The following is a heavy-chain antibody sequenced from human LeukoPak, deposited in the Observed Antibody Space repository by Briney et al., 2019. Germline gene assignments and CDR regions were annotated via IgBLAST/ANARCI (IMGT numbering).Heavy chain of an antibody. CDR1: EFTFSNYD. J-gene: IGHJ6*03. CDR2: ISGSSRTT. V-gene: IGHV3-23*01. Sequence: GGSLRLSCAASEFTFSNYDMSWVRQAPGKGLEWVSGISGSSRTTYYADSVKGRFTISRDNSKNTLYLQMNSLRADDTAVYYCARFGQYYGSGSYYNYYMDVWGKGTTVTVSS. CDR3: ARFGQYYGSGSYYNYYMDV. D-gene: IGHD3-10*01.